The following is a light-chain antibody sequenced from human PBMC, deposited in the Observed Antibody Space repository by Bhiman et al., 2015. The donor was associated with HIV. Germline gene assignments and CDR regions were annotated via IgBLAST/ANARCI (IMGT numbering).Light chain of an antibody. CDR2: QDS. J-gene: IGLJ1*01. CDR1: KLGDKY. CDR3: QAWDSSTGV. Sequence: SYELTQPPSVSVSPGQTASITCSGDKLGDKYACWYQQKPGQSPVLVIYQDSERPSGIPERFSGSNSGDTATLTISGAQAMDEADYYCQAWDSSTGVFGPGTRVTVL. V-gene: IGLV3-1*01.